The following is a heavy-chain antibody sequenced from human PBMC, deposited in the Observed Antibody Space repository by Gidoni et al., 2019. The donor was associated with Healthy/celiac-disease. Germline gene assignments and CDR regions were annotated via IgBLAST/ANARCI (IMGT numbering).Heavy chain of an antibody. Sequence: QVQLVQSGAEVKKPGASVKVSCKASGYTFTGSYMHWVRQAPGQGLEWMGWINPNSGGTNYAQKFQGRVTMTRDTSISTAYMELSRLRSDDTAVYYCASLDCSSTSCLNKYYYYGMDVWGQGTTVTVSS. V-gene: IGHV1-2*02. CDR2: INPNSGGT. J-gene: IGHJ6*02. CDR1: GYTFTGSY. D-gene: IGHD2-2*01. CDR3: ASLDCSSTSCLNKYYYYGMDV.